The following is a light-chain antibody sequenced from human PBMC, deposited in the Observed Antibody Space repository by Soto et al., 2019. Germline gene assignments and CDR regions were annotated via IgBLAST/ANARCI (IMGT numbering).Light chain of an antibody. CDR3: QQYNSYSGT. V-gene: IGKV1-5*01. J-gene: IGKJ1*01. CDR2: DAS. Sequence: DIQMTQSPSTLSASVGDRVTITCRASQSISSWLAWYQQKPGKAPKLLIYDASSLESGVPSRFSGSGSGTEFTLTISSLQPDEFATYSCQQYNSYSGTFGQGTKVEIK. CDR1: QSISSW.